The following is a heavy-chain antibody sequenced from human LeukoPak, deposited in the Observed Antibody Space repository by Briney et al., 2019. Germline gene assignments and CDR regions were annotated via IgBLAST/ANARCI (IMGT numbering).Heavy chain of an antibody. V-gene: IGHV3-23*01. CDR1: GFTFSSYA. CDR2: ITASGGNT. D-gene: IGHD5-18*01. J-gene: IGHJ4*02. CDR3: AKGNGYSYGRYYFDY. Sequence: PGGSLRLSCAASGFTFSSYAMGWVRQAPGKGLEWVSAITASGGNTYYADSVKGRFTISRDNPKNTLYLQGNSLRAEDTAVYYCAKGNGYSYGRYYFDYWGKGTLVTVSS.